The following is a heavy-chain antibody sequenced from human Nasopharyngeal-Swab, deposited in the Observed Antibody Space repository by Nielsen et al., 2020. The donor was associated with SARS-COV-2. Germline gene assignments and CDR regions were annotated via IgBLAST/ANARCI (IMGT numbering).Heavy chain of an antibody. CDR2: IQQDGDIT. Sequence: GESLKISRVTSGFTFGRYWMTWVRQAPGKGLEWVANIQQDGDITYYLESVKGRFTISRDNAKNSLYLQMNSLRAEDTAVYFCARDPPSTGDYYFDHWGQGTLVTVSS. CDR3: ARDPPSTGDYYFDH. D-gene: IGHD7-27*01. CDR1: GFTFGRYW. V-gene: IGHV3-7*01. J-gene: IGHJ4*02.